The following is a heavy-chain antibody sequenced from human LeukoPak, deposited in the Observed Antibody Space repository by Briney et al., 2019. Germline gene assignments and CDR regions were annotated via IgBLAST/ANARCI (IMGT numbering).Heavy chain of an antibody. CDR3: AKSGYNRFDY. D-gene: IGHD5-24*01. CDR1: GFMFSSYG. CDR2: ISGSGIDT. J-gene: IGHJ4*02. V-gene: IGHV3-23*01. Sequence: GGSLRLSCAASGFMFSSYGMNWVRQAPGKGMEWVSGISGSGIDTDYADSVKGRFTISRDNSKNILYMQMNSLRVDDTAIYYCAKSGYNRFDYWGQGTLVTVSS.